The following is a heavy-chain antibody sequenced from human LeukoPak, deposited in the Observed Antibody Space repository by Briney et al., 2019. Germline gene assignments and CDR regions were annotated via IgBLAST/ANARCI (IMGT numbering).Heavy chain of an antibody. J-gene: IGHJ4*02. Sequence: GGSLRLSCVASGFTFNNYAMCWVRQAPGKGLEWVSAIIRSGGTYYADSVEGRFTISRDNSKNTLYLEMNSLRAEDTAVYYCAKDLTLYGDFPYFDYWGRGTLVTVSS. CDR2: IIRSGGT. V-gene: IGHV3-23*01. CDR1: GFTFNNYA. D-gene: IGHD2-21*01. CDR3: AKDLTLYGDFPYFDY.